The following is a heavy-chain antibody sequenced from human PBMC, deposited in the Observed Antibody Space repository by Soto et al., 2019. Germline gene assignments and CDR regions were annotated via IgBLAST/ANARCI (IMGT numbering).Heavy chain of an antibody. J-gene: IGHJ4*02. Sequence: GGSLRLSCAASGFTFSSYWMSWVRQAPGKGLEWVANIKQDGSEKYYVDSVKGRFTISRDNAKNSLYLQMNSLRAEDPAVYYCARVKEGATVTTYFDYWGQGTLVTVSS. CDR2: IKQDGSEK. D-gene: IGHD4-17*01. CDR3: ARVKEGATVTTYFDY. V-gene: IGHV3-7*01. CDR1: GFTFSSYW.